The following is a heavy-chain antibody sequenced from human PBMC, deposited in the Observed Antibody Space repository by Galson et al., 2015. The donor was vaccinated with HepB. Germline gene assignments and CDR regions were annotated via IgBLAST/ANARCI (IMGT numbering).Heavy chain of an antibody. V-gene: IGHV3-74*01. CDR1: GFTFSSYW. Sequence: SLRLSCAASGFTFSSYWMHWVRQAPGKGLVWVSRINSDGSSTSYADSVKGRFTISRDNAKNTLYLQMNSLRAEDTAVYYCARVDTAMETWYFDLWGRGTLVTVSS. CDR2: INSDGSST. D-gene: IGHD5-18*01. CDR3: ARVDTAMETWYFDL. J-gene: IGHJ2*01.